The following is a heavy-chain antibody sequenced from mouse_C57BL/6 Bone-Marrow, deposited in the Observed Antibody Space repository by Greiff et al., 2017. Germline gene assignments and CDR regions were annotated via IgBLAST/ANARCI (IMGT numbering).Heavy chain of an antibody. D-gene: IGHD2-1*01. CDR1: GFNIKDDY. J-gene: IGHJ3*01. CDR2: IDPENGDT. Sequence: VQLKESGAELVRPGASVKLSCTASGFNIKDDYMHWVKQRPEQGLEWIGWIDPENGDTEYAWKFQGKATITADKSSNTAYLQLSSRTSEGTAVYYCTGGNYLAWFAYWGQGTLVTVSA. V-gene: IGHV14-4*01. CDR3: TGGNYLAWFAY.